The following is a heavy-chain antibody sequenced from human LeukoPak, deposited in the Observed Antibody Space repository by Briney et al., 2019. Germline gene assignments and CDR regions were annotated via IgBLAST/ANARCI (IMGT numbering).Heavy chain of an antibody. V-gene: IGHV3-21*01. CDR1: GFTFSSCI. Sequence: GGSLRLSCAASGFTFSSCIMTWVRQAPGKGLEWVSSISSSSTYIFYADSVKGRFTISRDNAKNSLYLQMNSLRADDTAVYYCAREGRPIAAAGDYWGQGTLVTVSS. CDR2: ISSSSTYI. J-gene: IGHJ4*02. CDR3: AREGRPIAAAGDY. D-gene: IGHD6-13*01.